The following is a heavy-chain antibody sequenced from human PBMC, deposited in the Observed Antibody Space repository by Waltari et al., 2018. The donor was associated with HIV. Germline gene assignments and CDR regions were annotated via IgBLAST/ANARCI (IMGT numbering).Heavy chain of an antibody. J-gene: IGHJ4*02. CDR2: ISSGDSTV. D-gene: IGHD3-22*01. V-gene: IGHV3-48*03. Sequence: SCAASGFTFSSYEMNWVRQAPGKGLEWVSYISSGDSTVYYADSVQGRFTISRDNAKNSLNLQMNSLRAEDTAVYYCAREGYYDSSAYYYLDYWGQGTLVTVSS. CDR3: AREGYYDSSAYYYLDY. CDR1: GFTFSSYE.